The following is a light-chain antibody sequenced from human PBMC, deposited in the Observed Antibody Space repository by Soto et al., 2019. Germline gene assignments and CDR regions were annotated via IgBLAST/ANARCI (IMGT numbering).Light chain of an antibody. CDR1: QNINTN. J-gene: IGKJ4*01. CDR2: HTS. Sequence: EIEMTQSPATLSLSPGERATLSCRASQNINTNLAWYQQSPGRAPRLFIYHTSTRATGIPDRFSGRGSGTEFTLTISSLQSEDFALYYCQQYTVWPFTFGGGTRVEIK. V-gene: IGKV3-15*01. CDR3: QQYTVWPFT.